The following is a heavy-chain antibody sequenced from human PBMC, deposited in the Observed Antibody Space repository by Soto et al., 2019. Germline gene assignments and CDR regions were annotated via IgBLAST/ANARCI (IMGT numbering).Heavy chain of an antibody. CDR2: IYWNDEM. J-gene: IGHJ4*02. V-gene: IGHV2-5*01. Sequence: QITLKESGPTLVKPTQTLTLTCTFSGFSLNSSGVGVGWIRQPPGKALEWLALIYWNDEMHYSPSLKSRLTITEDASKHQLVVTVTNMDPVDTATYYCAHRRFAKYSILPSDFDYWGQGILVTVSS. CDR1: GFSLNSSGVG. D-gene: IGHD6-6*01. CDR3: AHRRFAKYSILPSDFDY.